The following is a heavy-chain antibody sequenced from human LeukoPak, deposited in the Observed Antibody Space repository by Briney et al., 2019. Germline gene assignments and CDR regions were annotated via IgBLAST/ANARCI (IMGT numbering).Heavy chain of an antibody. D-gene: IGHD3-10*01. CDR1: GFTFSSYA. V-gene: IGHV3-23*01. J-gene: IGHJ3*02. CDR2: ISGSGGST. CDR3: VTTTYYYGSGRQAFDI. Sequence: GGSLRLSCAASGFTFSSYAMSWVRQAPGKGLEWVSAISGSGGSTYYADSVKGRFTISRDNSKNTLYLQMNSLRAEDTAVYYCVTTTYYYGSGRQAFDIWGQGTMVTVSS.